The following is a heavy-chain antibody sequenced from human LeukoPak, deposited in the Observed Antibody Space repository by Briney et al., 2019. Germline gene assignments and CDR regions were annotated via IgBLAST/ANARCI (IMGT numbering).Heavy chain of an antibody. CDR3: AKGVRTGGSCLPFDS. CDR2: ISGTGGTP. J-gene: IGHJ4*02. Sequence: GGSLRLSCAASGFTFSSYAMSWVRQAPGKGLEWVSTISGTGGTPYYADSVKGRFTISRENSKNTLYLQMNSLRAGDTAVYYCAKGVRTGGSCLPFDSWGQGTLVTVSS. D-gene: IGHD2-15*01. CDR1: GFTFSSYA. V-gene: IGHV3-23*01.